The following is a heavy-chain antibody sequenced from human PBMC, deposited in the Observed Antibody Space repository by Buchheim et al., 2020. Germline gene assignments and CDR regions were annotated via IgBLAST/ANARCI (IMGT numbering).Heavy chain of an antibody. CDR3: ARTRCGDYQKTMWFDP. Sequence: QVQLQESGPGLVKPSQTLSLTCTVSGGSISSGGYWWSWIRQHPGKGLEWIGYIYYSGSTYYNPSLKSRVTISVDTSTNQFSLKLSSVTAADTAVYYCARTRCGDYQKTMWFDPWGQGTL. CDR1: GGSISSGGYW. V-gene: IGHV4-31*03. D-gene: IGHD4-17*01. J-gene: IGHJ5*02. CDR2: IYYSGST.